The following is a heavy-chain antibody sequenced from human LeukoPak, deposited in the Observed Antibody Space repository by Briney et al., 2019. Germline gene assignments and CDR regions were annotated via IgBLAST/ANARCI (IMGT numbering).Heavy chain of an antibody. CDR2: IYYSGST. D-gene: IGHD1-26*01. CDR1: GGSISSYY. Sequence: SETLSLTCTVSGGSISSYYWSWIRQPPGKGLDWIGYIYYSGSTNYNPSLKSRVTISVDTSKNQFSLKLSSVTAADTAVYYCARHLGPHSGSYILFDYWGQGTLVTVSS. CDR3: ARHLGPHSGSYILFDY. V-gene: IGHV4-59*08. J-gene: IGHJ4*02.